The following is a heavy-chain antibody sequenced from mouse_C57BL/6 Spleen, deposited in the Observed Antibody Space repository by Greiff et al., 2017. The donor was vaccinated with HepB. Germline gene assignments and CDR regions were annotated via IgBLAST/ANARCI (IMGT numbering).Heavy chain of an antibody. CDR1: GYTFTSYW. V-gene: IGHV1-64*01. CDR3: AIYYDYDDEFAY. J-gene: IGHJ3*01. CDR2: IHPNSGST. D-gene: IGHD2-4*01. Sequence: QVQLQQPGAELVKPGASVKLSCKASGYTFTSYWMHWVKQRPGQGLEWIGMIHPNSGSTNYNEKFKSKATLTVDKSSSTAYMQLSSLTSEDSAVYYCAIYYDYDDEFAYWGKGTLVTVSA.